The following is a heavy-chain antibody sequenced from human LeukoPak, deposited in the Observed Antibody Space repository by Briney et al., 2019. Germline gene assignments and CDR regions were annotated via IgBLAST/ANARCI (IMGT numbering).Heavy chain of an antibody. J-gene: IGHJ4*02. CDR1: GGSFSAYY. CDR3: ASYPGWSNYYFDY. Sequence: SETLSLTCAVYGGSFSAYYWTWIRQPPGKGLEWIGETNHGGSTNYNPSLKSRVTISVDTSKNQFSLKLSSVTAADTAVYYCASYPGWSNYYFDYWGQGTLVTVSS. CDR2: TNHGGST. D-gene: IGHD2-15*01. V-gene: IGHV4-34*01.